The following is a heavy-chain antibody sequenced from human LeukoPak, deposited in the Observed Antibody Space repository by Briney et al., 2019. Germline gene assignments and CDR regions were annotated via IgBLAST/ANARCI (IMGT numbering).Heavy chain of an antibody. Sequence: ASVKVSCKASGYTFTGYYMHWVRQAPGQGLEWMGRINPNSGGTNYAQKFQGRVTMTRDTSISTAYIELTRLRSDDTAVYYCAREKVHYDFWSGHHNYDIPWGQRTLVTVSS. J-gene: IGHJ5*02. CDR3: AREKVHYDFWSGHHNYDIP. CDR2: INPNSGGT. V-gene: IGHV1-2*06. D-gene: IGHD3-3*01. CDR1: GYTFTGYY.